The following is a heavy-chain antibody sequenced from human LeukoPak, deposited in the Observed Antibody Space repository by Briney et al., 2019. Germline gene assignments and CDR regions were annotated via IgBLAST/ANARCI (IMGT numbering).Heavy chain of an antibody. V-gene: IGHV4-4*07. CDR2: IYTSGST. CDR3: ARGYCSGGSCYLPAY. J-gene: IGHJ4*02. D-gene: IGHD2-15*01. CDR1: GGSISSYY. Sequence: SETLSLTCTVSGGSISSYYWSWIRQPAGKGLEWIGRIYTSGSTNYNPSLKSRVTMSVDTSKNQFSLKLSSVTAADTAVYYCARGYCSGGSCYLPAYWGQGTLVTVSS.